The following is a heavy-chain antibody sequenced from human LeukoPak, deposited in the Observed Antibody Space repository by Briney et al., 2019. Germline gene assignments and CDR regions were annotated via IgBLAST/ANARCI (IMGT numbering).Heavy chain of an antibody. CDR2: IKGDGSGT. J-gene: IGHJ6*02. CDR1: AFTFNNYW. Sequence: GGSLRLSCVASAFTFNNYWMHWVRQAPGKGLVWVSRIKGDGSGTNYADSVRGRFTISRDNAKNTVYLQMNSLRTEDTAVYHCARGLPNYYGMDVWGQGTTVTVSS. CDR3: ARGLPNYYGMDV. V-gene: IGHV3-74*01.